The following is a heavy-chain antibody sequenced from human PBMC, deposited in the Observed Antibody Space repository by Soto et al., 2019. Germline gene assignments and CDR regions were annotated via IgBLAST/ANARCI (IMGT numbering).Heavy chain of an antibody. CDR3: ARTASGLVASV. CDR1: GGSTSSGGYY. V-gene: IGHV4-31*03. J-gene: IGHJ6*02. Sequence: SLALSCTLYGGSTSSGGYYWSCIRQHPGKGLEWIGYIYNSGSTYYNPSLKSRITVNPDTSKNQFSLQLNSVTPEETAVYYCARTASGLVASVWGQRTTDSVTS. CDR2: IYNSGST. D-gene: IGHD5-18*01.